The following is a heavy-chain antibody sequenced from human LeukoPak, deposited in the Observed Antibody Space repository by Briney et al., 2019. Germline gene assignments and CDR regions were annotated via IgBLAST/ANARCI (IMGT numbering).Heavy chain of an antibody. CDR1: GFTFSSYG. J-gene: IGHJ4*02. D-gene: IGHD5-18*01. CDR3: ANWGLRGYSYGSDY. V-gene: IGHV3-23*01. CDR2: ISGSGGST. Sequence: GGTLRLSCAASGFTFSSYGMSWVRQAPGKGLEWVSAISGSGGSTYYADSVKGRFTISRDNSKNTLYLQMNSLRAEDTAVYYCANWGLRGYSYGSDYWGQGTLVTVSS.